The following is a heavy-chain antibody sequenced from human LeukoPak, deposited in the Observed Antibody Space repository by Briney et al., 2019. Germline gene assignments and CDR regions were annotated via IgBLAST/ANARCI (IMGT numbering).Heavy chain of an antibody. V-gene: IGHV1-8*01. J-gene: IGHJ4*02. CDR2: MNPNSGNT. Sequence: GASVKVSCKASGYTFTSYDINWVRQATGQGLEWMGWMNPNSGNTGYAQKFQGRVTMTRNTSISTAYMELSSLRSEDTAVYYCARVSADKYYFDYWGQGTLVTVSS. CDR1: GYTFTSYD. CDR3: ARVSADKYYFDY.